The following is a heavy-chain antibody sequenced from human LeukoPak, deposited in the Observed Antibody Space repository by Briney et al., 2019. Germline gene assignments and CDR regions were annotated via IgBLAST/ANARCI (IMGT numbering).Heavy chain of an antibody. CDR1: GFSSNY. Sequence: GGSLRLSCVASGFSSNYMSWVRQAPGKGLEWVSVIYSGDSTYYADSVKGRFTISRDISKNTLCLQMNSLRPEDTAVYHCARDLWDATGYWGQGTLVTVSS. J-gene: IGHJ4*02. D-gene: IGHD3-3*01. CDR3: ARDLWDATGY. CDR2: IYSGDST. V-gene: IGHV3-66*02.